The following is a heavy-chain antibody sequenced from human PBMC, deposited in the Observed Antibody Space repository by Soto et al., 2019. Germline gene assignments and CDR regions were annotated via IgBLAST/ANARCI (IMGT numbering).Heavy chain of an antibody. D-gene: IGHD3-22*01. Sequence: PGGSLRLSCAASGFTFSSYAMSWVRQAPGKGLEWVSAISGSGGSTYYADSVKGRFTISRDNSKNTLYLQMNSLRAEDTAVYYCAKDAYYYDSSGYPDAFAIWGQGTMVTVSS. CDR1: GFTFSSYA. CDR3: AKDAYYYDSSGYPDAFAI. V-gene: IGHV3-23*01. J-gene: IGHJ3*02. CDR2: ISGSGGST.